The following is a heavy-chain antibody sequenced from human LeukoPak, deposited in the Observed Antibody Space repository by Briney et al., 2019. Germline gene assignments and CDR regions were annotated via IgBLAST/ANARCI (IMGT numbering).Heavy chain of an antibody. CDR1: GFTFSSYN. J-gene: IGHJ4*02. Sequence: GGSLRLSCAASGFTFSSYNMNWVRQAPGKELEWVSSISTTSDYIYYADSLKGRFTISRDNAKNSLYLQMNSLRAEDTAVYYCARDSGFSGTQRGEYWGQGTLVTVSS. V-gene: IGHV3-21*01. CDR3: ARDSGFSGTQRGEY. CDR2: ISTTSDYI. D-gene: IGHD3/OR15-3a*01.